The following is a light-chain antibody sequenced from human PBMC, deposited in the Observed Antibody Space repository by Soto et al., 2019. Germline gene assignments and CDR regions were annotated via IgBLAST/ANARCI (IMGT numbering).Light chain of an antibody. Sequence: EILITQSPDTLSVSPGERATLTCRAGQGVTTNFAWYQQKSGQSPRLLIYDVSIRDTGVPARFSATGSETDFTLTISGLQSGDSEVYFCQQYNNWPFSFGQGTRLEIK. CDR3: QQYNNWPFS. V-gene: IGKV3-15*01. J-gene: IGKJ5*01. CDR2: DVS. CDR1: QGVTTN.